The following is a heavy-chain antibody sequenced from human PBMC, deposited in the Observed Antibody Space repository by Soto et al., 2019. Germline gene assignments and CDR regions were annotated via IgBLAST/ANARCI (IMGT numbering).Heavy chain of an antibody. Sequence: QVQLVQSGAEVKKPGASVKVSCKASGYTFISYGISWVRQAPGQGLEWMGWINAFNGNTNKAQKLQGRVTMTRDTATSTAYMELRSLRSDDTAVYYCARDPVAGTYFDYWGQGTLVTVSS. J-gene: IGHJ4*02. CDR3: ARDPVAGTYFDY. CDR1: GYTFISYG. CDR2: INAFNGNT. V-gene: IGHV1-18*01. D-gene: IGHD6-19*01.